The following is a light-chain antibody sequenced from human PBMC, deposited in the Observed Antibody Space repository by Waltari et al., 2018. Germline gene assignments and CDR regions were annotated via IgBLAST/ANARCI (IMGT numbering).Light chain of an antibody. CDR2: RNN. CDR3: AIWDDGVI. J-gene: IGLJ2*01. V-gene: IGLV1-47*01. Sequence: QSVLNQPPSVSGTPGQTVTISCSGSNSNIANTYVYWHQQLPGMAPKLLIYRNNQRPSGVPDRFSGSKSDTSASLAISGLRSEDEAHYSCAIWDDGVIFGGGTKLTVL. CDR1: NSNIANTY.